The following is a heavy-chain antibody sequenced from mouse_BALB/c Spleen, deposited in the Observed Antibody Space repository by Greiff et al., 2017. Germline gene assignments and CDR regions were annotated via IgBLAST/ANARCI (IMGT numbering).Heavy chain of an antibody. CDR1: GYTFTSYW. CDR3: TGGEDGPLYFDY. Sequence: QVHVKQSGAELVKPGASVKMSCKASGYTFTSYWMHWVKQRPGQGLEWIGTIDPSDSYTSYNQKFKGKATLTVDTSSSTAYMQLSSLTSEDSAVYYCTGGEDGPLYFDYWGQGTTLTVSS. V-gene: IGHV1S127*01. J-gene: IGHJ2*01. CDR2: IDPSDSYT. D-gene: IGHD2-3*01.